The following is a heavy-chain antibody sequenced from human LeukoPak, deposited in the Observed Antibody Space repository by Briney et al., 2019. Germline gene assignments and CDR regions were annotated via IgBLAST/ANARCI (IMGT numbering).Heavy chain of an antibody. CDR1: GGSISSGSYY. Sequence: SETLCLTCTVSGGSISSGSYYWSWIRQPAGKGLEWIGRIYISGSTNYNPSLKSRVTISVDTSKNQFSLKLSSVTAADTAVYYCAGAELGYCSSTSCYGWGDYYYYMDVWGKGTTVTISS. J-gene: IGHJ6*03. V-gene: IGHV4-61*02. CDR2: IYISGST. CDR3: AGAELGYCSSTSCYGWGDYYYYMDV. D-gene: IGHD2-2*01.